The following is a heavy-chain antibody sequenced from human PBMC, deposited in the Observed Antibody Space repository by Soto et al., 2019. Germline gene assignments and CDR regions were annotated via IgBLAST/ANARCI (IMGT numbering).Heavy chain of an antibody. J-gene: IGHJ4*03. Sequence: SETLSLTCAVYGGSFSGYYWSWIRQPPGKGLEWIGEINHSGSTNYNPSLKSRVTISVDTSKNQFSLKLSSVTAADTAVYYCTQRNRFWSGYDYWGQGTMVTVSS. V-gene: IGHV4-34*01. D-gene: IGHD3-3*01. CDR2: INHSGST. CDR1: GGSFSGYY. CDR3: TQRNRFWSGYDY.